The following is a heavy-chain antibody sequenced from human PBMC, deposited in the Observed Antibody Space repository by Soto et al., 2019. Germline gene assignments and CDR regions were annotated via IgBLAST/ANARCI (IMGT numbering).Heavy chain of an antibody. Sequence: PGGSLRLSCAASGFTFSSYGMHWVRQAPGKGLEWVAVIWYDGSNKYYADSVKGRFTISRDNSKNTLYLQMNSLRAEDTAVYYCARDVWAIAAAPNWFDPWGQGTLVTVSS. CDR3: ARDVWAIAAAPNWFDP. CDR2: IWYDGSNK. D-gene: IGHD6-13*01. CDR1: GFTFSSYG. V-gene: IGHV3-33*01. J-gene: IGHJ5*02.